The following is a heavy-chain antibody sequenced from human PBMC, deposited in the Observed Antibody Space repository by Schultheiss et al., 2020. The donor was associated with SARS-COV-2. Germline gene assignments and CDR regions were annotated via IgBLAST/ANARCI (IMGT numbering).Heavy chain of an antibody. Sequence: GGSLRLSCAASGFTFSSYAMSWVRQAPGKGLEWVCGIKSKTDGGTTDYAAPVKGRFTISRDNSKNSLYLQMNSLRAEDTAVYYCARIGGWEPLRIDYWGQGTLVTVSS. D-gene: IGHD1-26*01. CDR3: ARIGGWEPLRIDY. CDR2: IKSKTDGGTT. CDR1: GFTFSSYA. J-gene: IGHJ4*02. V-gene: IGHV3-23*01.